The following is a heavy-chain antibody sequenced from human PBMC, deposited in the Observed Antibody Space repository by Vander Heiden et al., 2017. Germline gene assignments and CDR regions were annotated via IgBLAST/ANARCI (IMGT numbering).Heavy chain of an antibody. V-gene: IGHV3-23*01. Sequence: EVQLLESGGGLVQPGGSLRLYCAASGFTFSSSAMSWVRQAPGKGLEWVSAISGSGGSTYYADSVKGRFTISRDNSKNTLYLQMNSLRAEDTAVYYCAKDIGIPRDRRSYYYGMDVWGQGTTVTVSS. D-gene: IGHD5-18*01. CDR3: AKDIGIPRDRRSYYYGMDV. CDR2: ISGSGGST. J-gene: IGHJ6*02. CDR1: GFTFSSSA.